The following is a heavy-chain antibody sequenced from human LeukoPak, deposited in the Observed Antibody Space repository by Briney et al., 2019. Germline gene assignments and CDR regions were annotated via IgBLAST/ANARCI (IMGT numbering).Heavy chain of an antibody. J-gene: IGHJ4*02. CDR3: AKDYSSGWYGHFDY. CDR1: GFTFCSYG. Sequence: GGSLRLSCAASGFTFCSYGMHCGRQAPGRGLEWVAFIRYDGSNKYYADTVRGRVTISRENLQNTLYLQKKSLKSEETAVYYCAKDYSSGWYGHFDYWGQGTLVTVSS. CDR2: IRYDGSNK. V-gene: IGHV3-30*02. D-gene: IGHD6-19*01.